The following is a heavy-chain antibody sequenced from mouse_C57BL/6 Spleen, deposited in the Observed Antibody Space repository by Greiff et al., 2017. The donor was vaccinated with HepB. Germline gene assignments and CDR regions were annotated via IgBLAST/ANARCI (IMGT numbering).Heavy chain of an antibody. CDR1: GYTFTSYW. D-gene: IGHD2-3*01. CDR3: ARDDGPRRFAY. CDR2: IDPSDSYT. V-gene: IGHV1-59*01. Sequence: QVQLQQPGAELVRPGTSVKLSCKASGYTFTSYWMHWVKQRPGQGLEWIGVIDPSDSYTNYNQKFKGKATLTVDTSSSTAYMQLSSLTSEDSAVYYCARDDGPRRFAYGGQGTLVTVSA. J-gene: IGHJ3*01.